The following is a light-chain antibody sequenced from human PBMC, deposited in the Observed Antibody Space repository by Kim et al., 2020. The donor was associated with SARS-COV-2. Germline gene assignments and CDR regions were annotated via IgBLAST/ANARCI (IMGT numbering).Light chain of an antibody. J-gene: IGKJ2*01. Sequence: EIVLTQSPGTLSLSPGERATLSCRASQSVSSSYLAWYQQKPGQAPRLLIYVASSRATCIPDRFSGSGSGTDFTLTISRLEPEDFAVYYSQQCGRSRPYALAQATKLEI. CDR3: QQCGRSRPYA. CDR1: QSVSSSY. V-gene: IGKV3-20*01. CDR2: VAS.